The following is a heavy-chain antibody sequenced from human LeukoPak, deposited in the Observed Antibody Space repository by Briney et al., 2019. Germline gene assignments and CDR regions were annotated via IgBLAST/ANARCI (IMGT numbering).Heavy chain of an antibody. D-gene: IGHD3-3*01. Sequence: GSVKVSCKASGYTFTGYYMHWVRQAPGQGLEWMGWINPNSGGTNYAQKFQGRVTMTRDTSISTAYMELSRLRSDDTAVYYCAGPTIFGVYGMDVWGQGTTVTVSS. CDR3: AGPTIFGVYGMDV. V-gene: IGHV1-2*02. CDR2: INPNSGGT. J-gene: IGHJ6*02. CDR1: GYTFTGYY.